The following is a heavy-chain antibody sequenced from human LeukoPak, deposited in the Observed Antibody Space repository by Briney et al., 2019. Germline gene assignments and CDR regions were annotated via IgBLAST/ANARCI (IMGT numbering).Heavy chain of an antibody. J-gene: IGHJ6*02. D-gene: IGHD3-3*01. Sequence: GASVKVSCKASGYTFTSYYMHWVRQAPGQGLEWMGIINPSGGSTSYAQKFQGRVTMTRDTSTSTVYMELSSLRSEDTAVYYCASAIGITISGVAYYYYGMDVWGQGTTVTVSS. CDR3: ASAIGITISGVAYYYYGMDV. V-gene: IGHV1-46*01. CDR2: INPSGGST. CDR1: GYTFTSYY.